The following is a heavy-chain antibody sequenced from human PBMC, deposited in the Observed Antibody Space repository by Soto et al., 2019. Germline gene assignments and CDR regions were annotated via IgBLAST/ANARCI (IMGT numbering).Heavy chain of an antibody. CDR3: TKDRGHTD. CDR1: GFVFSFYE. J-gene: IGHJ4*02. Sequence: VGSLRLSCGASGFVFSFYEMNWVRQAPGKGLEWVSYISGGGSTIYYADSVKGRFTISRDNAMNSLYLQMNSLGVEDTAVYYCTKDRGHTDWGQGTLVTVSS. V-gene: IGHV3-48*03. CDR2: ISGGGSTI. D-gene: IGHD4-17*01.